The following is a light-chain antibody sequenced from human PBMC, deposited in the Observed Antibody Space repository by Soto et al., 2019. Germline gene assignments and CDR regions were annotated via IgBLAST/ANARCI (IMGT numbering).Light chain of an antibody. CDR3: SSYTTTSTVV. V-gene: IGLV2-14*01. J-gene: IGLJ2*01. CDR1: SSDIGGHDY. CDR2: EVS. Sequence: QSALTQPASVSGSPGQSITVSCTGTSSDIGGHDYVSWYQQHPGKVPKLIIYEVSNRPSGVSNRFSGSKSGNTASLTVSGLHAEDEADYYCSSYTTTSTVVFGGGTEVTVL.